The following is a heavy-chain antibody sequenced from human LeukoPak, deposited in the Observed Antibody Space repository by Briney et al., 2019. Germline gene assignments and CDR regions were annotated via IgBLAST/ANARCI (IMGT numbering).Heavy chain of an antibody. CDR3: ARGSSGYYSFSIDY. CDR2: IYHGGST. D-gene: IGHD3-22*01. CDR1: GGSISSSNW. J-gene: IGHJ4*02. Sequence: PSGTLSLTCAVSGGSISSSNWWSWVRQPPGKGLEWIGEIYHGGSTNYNPSLKSRVTISVDTSKNQFSLKLSSVTAADTAVYYCARGSSGYYSFSIDYWGQGTLVTVSS. V-gene: IGHV4-4*02.